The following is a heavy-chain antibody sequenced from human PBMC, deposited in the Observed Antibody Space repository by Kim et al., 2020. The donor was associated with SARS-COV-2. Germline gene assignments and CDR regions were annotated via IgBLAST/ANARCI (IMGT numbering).Heavy chain of an antibody. J-gene: IGHJ4*02. V-gene: IGHV3-7*03. CDR3: ARELGGSGSS. D-gene: IGHD6-19*01. Sequence: GGSLRLSCAASGFTFSNYWMHWVRQAPGKGLEWLCNINQNGNTIYYVDSVKGRFTISRDNSKKSVYLHMNSLSVEDTGVYYCARELGGSGSSWCQGTLVT. CDR2: INQNGNTI. CDR1: GFTFSNYW.